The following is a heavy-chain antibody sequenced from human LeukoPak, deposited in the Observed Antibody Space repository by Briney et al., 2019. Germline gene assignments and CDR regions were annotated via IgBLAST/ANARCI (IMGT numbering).Heavy chain of an antibody. J-gene: IGHJ4*02. CDR1: GFTFSSYS. V-gene: IGHV3-21*01. Sequence: GGSLRLSCAASGFTFSSYSMNWVRQAPGKGLEWVSSISSSSSYIYYADSVKGRFTISRDNAKNSLYPQMNSLRAEDTAVYYCAREESPVVGANLLDYWGQGTLVTVSS. CDR3: AREESPVVGANLLDY. D-gene: IGHD1-26*01. CDR2: ISSSSSYI.